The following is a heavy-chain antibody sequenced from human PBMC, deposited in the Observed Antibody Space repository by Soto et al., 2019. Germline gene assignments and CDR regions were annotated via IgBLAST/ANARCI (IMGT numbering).Heavy chain of an antibody. J-gene: IGHJ5*02. CDR1: GFTSTAYA. CDR3: ARHRDCSASTCPTGHWFDP. CDR2: IVGSGRT. V-gene: IGHV3-23*01. Sequence: VHLLESGGGLVQPGGSLRLSCAASGFTSTAYAMTWVRLAPGKGLEWVSTIVGSGRTFYGDSAKGRFTISRDDSKNTVYLQMSNLRVEYTAIYHCARHRDCSASTCPTGHWFDPWGQGTLVAVSS. D-gene: IGHD2-15*01.